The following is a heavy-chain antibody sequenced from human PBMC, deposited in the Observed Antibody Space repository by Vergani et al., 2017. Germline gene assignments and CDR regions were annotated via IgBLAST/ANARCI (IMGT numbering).Heavy chain of an antibody. Sequence: HVQLQQSGPGLVKPSETLALTCTVSGASISGYYWSWIRKPPGKGLEWIGYIYSSGTTNYNPSLKSRVTISVDTSKYQFSLKLTSVTAADTAVYYCARKGNWFDPWGQGTLVTVSS. CDR1: GASISGYY. CDR3: ARKGNWFDP. J-gene: IGHJ5*02. CDR2: IYSSGTT. V-gene: IGHV4-4*08.